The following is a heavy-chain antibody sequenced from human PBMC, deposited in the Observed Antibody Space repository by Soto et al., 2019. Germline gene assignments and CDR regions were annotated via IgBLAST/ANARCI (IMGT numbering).Heavy chain of an antibody. J-gene: IGHJ4*02. CDR1: GGSISTGGYY. CDR3: ARGLAVTLFDN. D-gene: IGHD2-21*02. Sequence: QVQLQESGPGLVKPSQTLSLTCTVSGGSISTGGYYWTWIRQHPGKGLEWIGYIYYSGSTYYNPTLKSRVTISIDTSKNPFSLKPSSVTAADTAVYYCARGLAVTLFDNWGQGTLVTVSS. V-gene: IGHV4-31*03. CDR2: IYYSGST.